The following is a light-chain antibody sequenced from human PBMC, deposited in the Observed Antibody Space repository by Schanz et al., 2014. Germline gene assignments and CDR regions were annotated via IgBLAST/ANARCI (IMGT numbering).Light chain of an antibody. V-gene: IGLV2-14*01. CDR2: DVS. CDR1: SRDVGVYNY. Sequence: QSVLTQPASVSGSPGQSITISCTGTSRDVGVYNYVSWYQQHPGKAPKLMIYDVSNRPSGVSNRFSGSKSGNTASLTISGLQAEDEADYYCSSYTSSNTGVFGGGTKLTVL. CDR3: SSYTSSNTGV. J-gene: IGLJ3*02.